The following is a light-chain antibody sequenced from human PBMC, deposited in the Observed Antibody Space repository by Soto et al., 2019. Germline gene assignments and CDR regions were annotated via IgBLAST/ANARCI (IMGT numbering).Light chain of an antibody. Sequence: VLTQPPSVSGAPGQRVTISCTGSSSNIGADFDVHWYQQKPGQAPVLVVHDDSDRPSGIPERFSGSISWNTATLTISRVEAGDEADYYCQVWDSSTDQLYVFGTGTKLTVL. V-gene: IGLV3-21*02. CDR1: SNIGADFD. CDR3: QVWDSSTDQLYV. CDR2: DDS. J-gene: IGLJ1*01.